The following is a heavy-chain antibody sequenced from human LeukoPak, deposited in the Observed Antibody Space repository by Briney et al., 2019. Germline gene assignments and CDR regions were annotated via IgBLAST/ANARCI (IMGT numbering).Heavy chain of an antibody. CDR2: INHSGST. CDR3: ARCVVPAAAGFDY. J-gene: IGHJ4*02. CDR1: GGSFSGYY. V-gene: IGHV4-34*01. Sequence: PSETLSLTCAVYGGSFSGYYWSWIRQPPGKGLEWNGEINHSGSTNYNPSLKSRVTISVDTSKNQFSLKLNSVTAADTAVYYCARCVVPAAAGFDYWGQGTLVTVSS. D-gene: IGHD2-2*01.